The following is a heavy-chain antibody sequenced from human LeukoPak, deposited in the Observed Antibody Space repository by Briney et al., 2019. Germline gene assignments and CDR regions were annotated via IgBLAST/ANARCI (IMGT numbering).Heavy chain of an antibody. CDR1: GGSISSYY. CDR2: IYHSGSG. V-gene: IGHV4-59*01. D-gene: IGHD3-22*01. Sequence: SETLSLTCSVSGGSISSYYWSWIRQPPGKGLEWMGCIYHSGSGNYNPSLRSRVTMSVDTSKNQFSLKLSSVTAADTAVYYCARCPMYYYDSSDYRPIYGMDVWGQGITVTVSS. J-gene: IGHJ6*02. CDR3: ARCPMYYYDSSDYRPIYGMDV.